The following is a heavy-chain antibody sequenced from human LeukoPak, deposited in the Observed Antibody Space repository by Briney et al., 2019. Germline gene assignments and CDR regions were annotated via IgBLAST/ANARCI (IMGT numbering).Heavy chain of an antibody. Sequence: GSLRLSCAASGFTFSSYGMHWVRQAPGKGLEWIGEINHSGSTNYNPSLKSRVTISVDTSKNQFSLKLSSVTAADTAVYYCARNSRFCSGGSCSKSFDYWGQGTLVTVSS. CDR1: GFTFSSYG. J-gene: IGHJ4*02. CDR3: ARNSRFCSGGSCSKSFDY. CDR2: INHSGST. V-gene: IGHV4-34*01. D-gene: IGHD2-15*01.